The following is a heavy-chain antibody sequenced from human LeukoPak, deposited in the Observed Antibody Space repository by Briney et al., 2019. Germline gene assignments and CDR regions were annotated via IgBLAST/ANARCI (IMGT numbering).Heavy chain of an antibody. CDR2: IHTSGST. CDR1: GASISSTSYC. D-gene: IGHD3-16*01. Sequence: PSETLSLTCTVSGASISSTSYCWGWIRQPAGKGLEWIGHIHTSGSTNYNPSLKSRVTISVDTSKNQFSLKLSSVTAADTAVYYCARTDSRGGAYNWFDPWGQGTLVTVSS. J-gene: IGHJ5*02. CDR3: ARTDSRGGAYNWFDP. V-gene: IGHV4-61*09.